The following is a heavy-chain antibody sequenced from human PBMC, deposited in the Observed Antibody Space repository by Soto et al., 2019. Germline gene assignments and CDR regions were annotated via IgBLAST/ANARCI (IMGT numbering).Heavy chain of an antibody. J-gene: IGHJ2*01. CDR1: GGSISSSNW. CDR2: IYHSGST. Sequence: QVQLQESGPGLVKPSGTLSLTCAVSGGSISSSNWWSWVRQPPGKGLEWIGEIYHSGSTNYNPSLKXRXTXSXXKSKSQFSLKLSSVTAADTAVYYCARDGRAWAISLWGRGTLVTVSS. D-gene: IGHD2-15*01. CDR3: ARDGRAWAISL. V-gene: IGHV4-4*02.